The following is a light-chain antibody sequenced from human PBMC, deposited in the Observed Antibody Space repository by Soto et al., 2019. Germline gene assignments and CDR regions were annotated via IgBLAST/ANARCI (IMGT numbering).Light chain of an antibody. CDR1: ESVNSW. CDR3: QQYNSFSGYS. CDR2: KAC. Sequence: DIQMTQSPSTLSASIGYRVTITCRASESVNSWLAWYQQKPRRAPKLLIYKACMLESRVPSRFSGSVSETEITLTHSSRQPDDFATYYCQQYNSFSGYSFGQGTKLEIK. V-gene: IGKV1-5*03. J-gene: IGKJ2*03.